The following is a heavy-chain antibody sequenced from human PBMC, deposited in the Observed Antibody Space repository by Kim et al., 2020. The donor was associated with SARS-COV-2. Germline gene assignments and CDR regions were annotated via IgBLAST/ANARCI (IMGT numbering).Heavy chain of an antibody. Sequence: PMKGRFTISRDDSKNTLYLQMNSLKTEDTAVYYCTTDPHYLLWFGEETDYWGQGTLVTVSS. D-gene: IGHD3-10*01. V-gene: IGHV3-15*01. J-gene: IGHJ4*02. CDR3: TTDPHYLLWFGEETDY.